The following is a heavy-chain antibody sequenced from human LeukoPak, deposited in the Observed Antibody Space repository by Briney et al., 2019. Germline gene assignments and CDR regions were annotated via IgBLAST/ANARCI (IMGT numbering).Heavy chain of an antibody. D-gene: IGHD5-18*01. V-gene: IGHV3-43*02. CDR2: ITGDGGST. CDR3: AKAPGNYIYGGFDY. Sequence: GGSLRLSCAAPGFTFHDYAMHWVRQAPGKGLEWVSLITGDGGSTYYADSVKGRFTISRDNSKNSLYLQMNSLRTEDTALYYCAKAPGNYIYGGFDYWGQGTLVTVSS. J-gene: IGHJ4*02. CDR1: GFTFHDYA.